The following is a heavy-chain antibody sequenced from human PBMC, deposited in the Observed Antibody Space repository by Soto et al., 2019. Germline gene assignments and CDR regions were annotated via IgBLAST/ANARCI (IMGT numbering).Heavy chain of an antibody. Sequence: SETLSLTCTVSGGSISSTTYSWGWIRQPPGKGLEWIGSMYYSGTTYSNPSLQSRVTTSVDTSNNQFSLKLTSVTAAATSLYYCARGAVAAGDFDYWGQGTLVTVSS. D-gene: IGHD2-15*01. V-gene: IGHV4-39*01. CDR1: GGSISSTTYS. CDR3: ARGAVAAGDFDY. CDR2: MYYSGTT. J-gene: IGHJ4*02.